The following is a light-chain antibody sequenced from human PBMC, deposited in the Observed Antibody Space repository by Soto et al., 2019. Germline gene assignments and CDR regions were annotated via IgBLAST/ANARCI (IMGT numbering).Light chain of an antibody. J-gene: IGLJ7*01. CDR3: CSYAGSSTYAV. CDR2: DVS. CDR1: RSDVGSYNL. Sequence: QSALTQPASVSGSPGQSITISCTGTRSDVGSYNLVSWYQHHPGKAPKLMIYDVSKRPSGVSNRFFAFKSGNTASLTISGLQAEDEADYYCCSYAGSSTYAVFGGGTQLTVL. V-gene: IGLV2-23*02.